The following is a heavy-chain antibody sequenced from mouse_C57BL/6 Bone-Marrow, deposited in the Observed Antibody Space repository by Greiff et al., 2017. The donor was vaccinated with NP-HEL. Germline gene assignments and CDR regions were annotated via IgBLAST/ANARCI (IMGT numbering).Heavy chain of an antibody. CDR3: ARDRGMVTIDY. Sequence: EVKLMESGPGLVKPSQSLSLTCSVTGYSITSGYYWNWIRQFPGNKLEWMGDISYDGSNNYNPSLKNRISITRDTSKNQFFLKLNSVTTEDTATYYCARDRGMVTIDYWGQGTTLTVSS. D-gene: IGHD2-2*01. CDR1: GYSITSGYY. J-gene: IGHJ2*01. V-gene: IGHV3-6*01. CDR2: ISYDGSN.